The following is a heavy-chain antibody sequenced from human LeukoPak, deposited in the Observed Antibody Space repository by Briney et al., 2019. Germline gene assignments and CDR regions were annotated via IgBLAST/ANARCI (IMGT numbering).Heavy chain of an antibody. J-gene: IGHJ5*02. CDR3: ARDPRNVGLAP. V-gene: IGHV3-74*01. CDR2: NNGDGSTT. CDR1: GFTFSSYA. D-gene: IGHD2-15*01. Sequence: GGSLRLSCAASGFTFSSYAMTWVRQAPGKGLMYISRNNGDGSTTNYADVVKGRFTMSRDNVKNTLYLQMNSLRVEDTAVYYCARDPRNVGLAPWGQGTLVTVSS.